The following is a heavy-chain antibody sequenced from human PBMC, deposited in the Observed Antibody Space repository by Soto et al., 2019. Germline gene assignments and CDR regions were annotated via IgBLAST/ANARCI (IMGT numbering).Heavy chain of an antibody. D-gene: IGHD3-16*01. CDR3: ARSWVTGKGGIDV. CDR1: GYTFTRYG. Sequence: GAAVKVSCKASGYTFTRYGLNFGRPAPGQGLEWMGWINGYTGNTNYAQKFQGRVTMTTDTSTNTAYLDLWTLISDDTAVYYCARSWVTGKGGIDVWGQGTTVTVSS. J-gene: IGHJ6*02. CDR2: INGYTGNT. V-gene: IGHV1-18*01.